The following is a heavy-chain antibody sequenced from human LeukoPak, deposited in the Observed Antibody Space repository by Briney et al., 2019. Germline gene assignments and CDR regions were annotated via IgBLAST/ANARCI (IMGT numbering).Heavy chain of an antibody. J-gene: IGHJ4*02. Sequence: GGSLRLSCAASGFTFSSYAMSWVRQAPGKGLEWVSAISGSGGSTYYADSVNGRFTISRDNSKNTLYLQMNSLRAEDTAVYYCAKGDIVYYDYYFDYWGQGTLVTVSS. CDR1: GFTFSSYA. D-gene: IGHD2-15*01. CDR2: ISGSGGST. CDR3: AKGDIVYYDYYFDY. V-gene: IGHV3-23*01.